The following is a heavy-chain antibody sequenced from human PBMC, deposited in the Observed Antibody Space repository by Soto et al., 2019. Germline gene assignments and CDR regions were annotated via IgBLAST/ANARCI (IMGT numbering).Heavy chain of an antibody. CDR2: ISLTSSTM. Sequence: GGSLRLSCDGSGFNFSDYSMSWVRQAPGKGLEWLSYISLTSSTMYYSASVRGRFTIYRDNAKSSLNLQMDSLRDEDTAVYYCVRERRARDHNYGSFYYYGMDVWGQGTTVTVSS. CDR3: VRERRARDHNYGSFYYYGMDV. CDR1: GFNFSDYS. V-gene: IGHV3-48*02. D-gene: IGHD3-16*01. J-gene: IGHJ6*02.